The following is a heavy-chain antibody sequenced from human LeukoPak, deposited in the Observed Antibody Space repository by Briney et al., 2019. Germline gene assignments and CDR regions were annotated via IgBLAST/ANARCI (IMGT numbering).Heavy chain of an antibody. CDR2: IIPIFGTA. Sequence: SVKVSCKASGGTFSSYAISWVRQAPGQGLEWMGGIIPIFGTANYAQKFQGRVTITADESTSTAYIELSSLRSEDTAVYYCASGDVRGGIQLWSDFDYWGQGTLVTVSS. V-gene: IGHV1-69*13. J-gene: IGHJ4*02. CDR1: GGTFSSYA. CDR3: ASGDVRGGIQLWSDFDY. D-gene: IGHD5-18*01.